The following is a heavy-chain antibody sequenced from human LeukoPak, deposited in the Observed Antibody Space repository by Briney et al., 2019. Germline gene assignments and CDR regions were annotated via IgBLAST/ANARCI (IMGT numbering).Heavy chain of an antibody. Sequence: GASVKVSCKASGGTFSSYAISWVRQAPGQGLEWMGGIIPIFGTANYAQKFQGRVTITADESTSTAYMELSSLRSEDTALYYCARRRVTFVRGVDITSYFFDYWGQGTLVTVSS. J-gene: IGHJ4*02. D-gene: IGHD3-10*01. CDR2: IIPIFGTA. V-gene: IGHV1-69*13. CDR3: ARRRVTFVRGVDITSYFFDY. CDR1: GGTFSSYA.